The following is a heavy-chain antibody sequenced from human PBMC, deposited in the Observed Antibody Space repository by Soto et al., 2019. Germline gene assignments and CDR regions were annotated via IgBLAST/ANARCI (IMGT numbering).Heavy chain of an antibody. CDR3: ARLGYVDTAMVDISMEDV. V-gene: IGHV1-69*01. D-gene: IGHD5-18*01. CDR1: GGTFSSYA. CDR2: IIPIFGTA. J-gene: IGHJ6*02. Sequence: VSCKASGGTFSSYAISWVRQAPGQGLEWMGGIIPIFGTANYAQKFQGRVTITADESTSTAYMELSSLRSEDTALYYCARLGYVDTAMVDISMEDVWGQGTTVTVSS.